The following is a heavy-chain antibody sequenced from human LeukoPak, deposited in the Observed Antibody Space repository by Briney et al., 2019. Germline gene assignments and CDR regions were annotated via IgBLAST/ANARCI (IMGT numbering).Heavy chain of an antibody. D-gene: IGHD4-23*01. J-gene: IGHJ6*03. V-gene: IGHV4-4*02. CDR1: GDSISSSHW. CDR2: IYHSGNT. Sequence: SETLSLTCAVSGDSISSSHWWSWVRQSPGKGLEWIGEIYHSGNTNSNPSLKSRVTMSVDTSKNQFSLKLSSLTAADTAMYYCARREPHGDYGGKIRYYYYMDVWGKGTTITISS. CDR3: ARREPHGDYGGKIRYYYYMDV.